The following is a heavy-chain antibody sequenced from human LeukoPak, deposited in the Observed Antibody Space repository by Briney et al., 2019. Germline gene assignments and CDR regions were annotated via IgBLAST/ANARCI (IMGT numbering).Heavy chain of an antibody. CDR3: ARAFTVNTAMVGY. CDR2: ISSSSSYI. CDR1: FTFXXXX. D-gene: IGHD5-18*01. J-gene: IGHJ4*02. V-gene: IGHV3-21*01. Sequence: FTFXXXXXNXVRXXPGXGXXWVSSISSSSSYIYYADSVKGRFTISRDNAKNSLYLQMNSLRAEDTAVYYCARAFTVNTAMVGYWGQGTLVTVSS.